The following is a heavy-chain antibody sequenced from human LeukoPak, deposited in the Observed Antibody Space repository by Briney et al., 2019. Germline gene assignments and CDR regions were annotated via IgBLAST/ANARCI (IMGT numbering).Heavy chain of an antibody. J-gene: IGHJ5*02. D-gene: IGHD6-19*01. CDR3: ASRQAVAGTGNWFDP. CDR2: IIPIFGTA. CDR1: GGTFSSYA. V-gene: IGHV1-69*06. Sequence: SVKVSCKASGGTFSSYAISWVRQAPGQGLEWMGGIIPIFGTANYAQKFQGRVTITADKSASTAYMELSSLRSEDTAVYYCASRQAVAGTGNWFDPWGQGTLVTVSS.